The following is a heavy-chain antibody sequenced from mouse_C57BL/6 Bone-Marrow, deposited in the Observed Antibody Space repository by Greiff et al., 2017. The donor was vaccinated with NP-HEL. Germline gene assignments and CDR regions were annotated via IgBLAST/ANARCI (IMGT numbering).Heavy chain of an antibody. V-gene: IGHV5-9-1*02. CDR1: GFTFSSYA. CDR3: TRDYYRSSSYYFDY. Sequence: EVKLVESGEGLVKPGGSLKLSCAASGFTFSSYAMSWVRQTPEKRLEWVAYISRGGDYTYYTDTVKGRATMSRDKARNTPYLQMSSLKSEDTAMYYCTRDYYRSSSYYFDYWGRGTALTVS. D-gene: IGHD1-1*01. CDR2: ISRGGDYT. J-gene: IGHJ2*01.